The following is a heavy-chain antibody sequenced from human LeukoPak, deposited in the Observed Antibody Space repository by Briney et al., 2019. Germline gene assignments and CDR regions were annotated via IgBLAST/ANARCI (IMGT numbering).Heavy chain of an antibody. CDR3: VREGPPQGHPWSGWYPFDF. Sequence: GGSLRLSCAASGFTFSSYWMTWVRQAPGKGLEWVANIRGDGSERFYVGYLKGRFTISRDNAKNSLYLQMNSLRVDDTAVYYCVREGPPQGHPWSGWYPFDFWGQGILVTVSS. J-gene: IGHJ4*02. V-gene: IGHV3-7*01. CDR1: GFTFSSYW. CDR2: IRGDGSER. D-gene: IGHD3-3*01.